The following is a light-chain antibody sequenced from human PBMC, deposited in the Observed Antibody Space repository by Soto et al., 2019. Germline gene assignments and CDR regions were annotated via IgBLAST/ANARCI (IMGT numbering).Light chain of an antibody. CDR2: KAS. CDR3: QPYNSYSRT. V-gene: IGKV1-5*03. Sequence: DIQMTQSPSSLSASVGDRVTITCRASQSISSYLNWYQQKPGKAPKILIFKASTLETGVPSRFSGSGSETEFTLTISRLQPDDSATYYCQPYNSYSRTFGQGTKVDIK. J-gene: IGKJ1*01. CDR1: QSISSY.